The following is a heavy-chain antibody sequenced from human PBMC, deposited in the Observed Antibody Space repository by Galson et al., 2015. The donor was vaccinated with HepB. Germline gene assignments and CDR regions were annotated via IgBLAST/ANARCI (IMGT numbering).Heavy chain of an antibody. V-gene: IGHV1-18*01. Sequence: SVKVSCKASGYSFSNYGLSWIRQAPGPGLEWLGWFSGYDGSTNYAQKFQGRVTMTADASTGTAYLELRNLRSDDTAVYYCARDSRLEPRLNNYFSYGMDVWGQGSAVTVSS. CDR1: GYSFSNYG. CDR2: FSGYDGST. D-gene: IGHD1-1*01. J-gene: IGHJ6*02. CDR3: ARDSRLEPRLNNYFSYGMDV.